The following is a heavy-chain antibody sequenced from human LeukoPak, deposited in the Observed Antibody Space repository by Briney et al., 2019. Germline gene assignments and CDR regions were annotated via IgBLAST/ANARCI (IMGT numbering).Heavy chain of an antibody. J-gene: IGHJ4*02. Sequence: GGSLRLSCAASGFTFSNYALSWVRQAPGKGLEWVSAIIGSGGRIYYADSVKGRFTISRDNSKNTLYLQMNSLRAEDTAIYYCAKDSGYDDEFDYWGQGTLVTVSS. V-gene: IGHV3-23*01. D-gene: IGHD5-12*01. CDR2: IIGSGGRI. CDR3: AKDSGYDDEFDY. CDR1: GFTFSNYA.